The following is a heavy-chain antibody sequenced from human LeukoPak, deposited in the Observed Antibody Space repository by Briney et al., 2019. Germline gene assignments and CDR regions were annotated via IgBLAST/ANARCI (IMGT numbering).Heavy chain of an antibody. D-gene: IGHD4-23*01. V-gene: IGHV1-18*01. CDR3: ARNSPYYYYMDV. J-gene: IGHJ6*03. CDR1: GYTFTSYG. Sequence: ASVKVSCKASGYTFTSYGISWVRQAPGQGLEWMGWISAYNGNSNYAQKLQGRVTMTTDTSTSTAYMELRSLRSDDTAVYYCARNSPYYYYMDVWGKGTTVTVSS. CDR2: ISAYNGNS.